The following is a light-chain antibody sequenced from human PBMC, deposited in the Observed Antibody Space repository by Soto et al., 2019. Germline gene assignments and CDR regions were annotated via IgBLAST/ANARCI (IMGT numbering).Light chain of an antibody. CDR1: SSDVGGYNY. CDR3: SACGGTNDVGI. J-gene: IGLJ1*01. V-gene: IGLV2-8*01. Sequence: QSVLTQPPSASGSTGQSVTISCTGSSSDVGGYNYVSWYQQHPCKAPKLVIYEVRKRPSGDPDRFSGSKSGNTASLTVSGVEIVDEADDYCSACGGTNDVGIFGPGTKVTFL. CDR2: EVR.